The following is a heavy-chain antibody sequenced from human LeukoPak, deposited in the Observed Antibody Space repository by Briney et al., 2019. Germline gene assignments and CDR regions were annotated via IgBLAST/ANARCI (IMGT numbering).Heavy chain of an antibody. V-gene: IGHV4-61*01. Sequence: SETLSLTCTVSGGSISSRSYYWGWIRQPPGKGLEWIAYIYYSGSTSYDPSLKGRVTMSVDTSKNQFSLKLSSVTATDTAAYYCARVRSIATAGILDYWGQGNLVTVSS. CDR2: IYYSGST. J-gene: IGHJ4*02. D-gene: IGHD6-13*01. CDR3: ARVRSIATAGILDY. CDR1: GGSISSRSYY.